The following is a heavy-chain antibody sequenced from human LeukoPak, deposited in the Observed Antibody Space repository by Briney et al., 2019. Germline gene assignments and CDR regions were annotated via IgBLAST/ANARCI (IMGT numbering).Heavy chain of an antibody. D-gene: IGHD5-18*01. CDR1: GGSISSYY. CDR2: IYYSGST. J-gene: IGHJ4*02. CDR3: ARSRGGPLDKAMVLLYYFDY. V-gene: IGHV4-59*01. Sequence: SETLSLTCTASGGSISSYYWSWIRQPPGKGLEWIGYIYYSGSTNYNPSLKSRVTISVDTSKNQFSLKLSSVTAADTAVYYCARSRGGPLDKAMVLLYYFDYWGQGTLVTVSS.